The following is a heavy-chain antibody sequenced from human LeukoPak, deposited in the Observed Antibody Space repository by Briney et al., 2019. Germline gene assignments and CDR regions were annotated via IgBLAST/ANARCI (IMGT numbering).Heavy chain of an antibody. J-gene: IGHJ4*02. CDR2: IYYSGST. CDR1: VDSISSGHYY. CDR3: ARDPNYYYDISGFDY. D-gene: IGHD3-22*01. Sequence: SQSLSLTWTVSVDSISSGHYYWSWFRQPPGKGLEWIGYIYYSGSTYYNPSLKSRVTISVDTSKNQFSLKLSSVTAADTAVYYCARDPNYYYDISGFDYWGQGTLVTVSS. V-gene: IGHV4-30-4*01.